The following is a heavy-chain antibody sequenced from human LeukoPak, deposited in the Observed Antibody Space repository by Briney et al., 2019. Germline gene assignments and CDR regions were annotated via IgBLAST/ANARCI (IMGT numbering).Heavy chain of an antibody. CDR1: GGSFSGYY. Sequence: PSETLSLTCAVYGGSFSGYYGSWIRQPPGKGLEWIGEINHSGSTNYNPSLKSRVTISVDTSKNQFSLKLSSVTAADTAVYYCARVVARNGMDVWGQGTTVTVSS. CDR3: ARVVARNGMDV. CDR2: INHSGST. J-gene: IGHJ6*02. D-gene: IGHD2-15*01. V-gene: IGHV4-34*01.